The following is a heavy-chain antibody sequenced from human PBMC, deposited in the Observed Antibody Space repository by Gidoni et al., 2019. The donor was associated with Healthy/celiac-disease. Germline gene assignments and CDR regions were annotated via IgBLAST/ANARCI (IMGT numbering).Heavy chain of an antibody. Sequence: QVQLQESGPGLVKPSETLSLTCTVSGYSISSGYYWGWIRQPPGKGLEWIGSIYHSGSTYYNPSLKSRVTISVDTSKNQFSLKLSSVTAADTAVYYCARDLRGIVGATSGYWGQGTLVTVSS. J-gene: IGHJ4*02. CDR3: ARDLRGIVGATSGY. V-gene: IGHV4-38-2*02. CDR1: GYSISSGYY. CDR2: IYHSGST. D-gene: IGHD1-26*01.